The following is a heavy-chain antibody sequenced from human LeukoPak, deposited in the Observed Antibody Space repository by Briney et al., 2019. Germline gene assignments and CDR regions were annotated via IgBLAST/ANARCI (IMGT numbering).Heavy chain of an antibody. CDR1: GFTFSSYD. D-gene: IGHD3-22*01. Sequence: PGGSLRLSCSVSGFTFSSYDMSWVRQAPGKALEWVSAIIGSGGSTYYADSVKGRFTISRDNSKNTLYLQMNGLRAEDTAVYYCAKGTYYYDSSGYYGGYYFDYWGQGTLVTVSS. J-gene: IGHJ4*02. V-gene: IGHV3-23*01. CDR2: IIGSGGST. CDR3: AKGTYYYDSSGYYGGYYFDY.